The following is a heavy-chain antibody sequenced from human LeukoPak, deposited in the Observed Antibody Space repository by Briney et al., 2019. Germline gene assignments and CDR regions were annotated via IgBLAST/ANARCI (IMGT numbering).Heavy chain of an antibody. CDR3: ASSLAVAGPRDY. J-gene: IGHJ4*02. V-gene: IGHV1-46*01. CDR2: INPSGGST. CDR1: GYTFTSYY. Sequence: RASVKVSCKASGYTFTSYYMHWVRQAPGQGLEWMGIINPSGGSTSYAQKFQGRVTMTRDTSTSTVYMELSSLRSEDTAVYYCASSLAVAGPRDYWGQGTLVTVSS. D-gene: IGHD6-19*01.